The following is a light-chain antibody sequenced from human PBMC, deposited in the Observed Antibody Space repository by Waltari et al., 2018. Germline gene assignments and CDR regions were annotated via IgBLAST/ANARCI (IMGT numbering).Light chain of an antibody. J-gene: IGLJ3*02. V-gene: IGLV2-14*03. Sequence: QSALTQPASVSGSPGQSITISCTGTSSDVGGYNYVSWYQQHPGKAPKLIVYDVSTRPSVVSERFAGSKSGNTASLTISGLQAEYEADYYCSSYTTSSTRVFGGGTKLTVL. CDR3: SSYTTSSTRV. CDR1: SSDVGGYNY. CDR2: DVS.